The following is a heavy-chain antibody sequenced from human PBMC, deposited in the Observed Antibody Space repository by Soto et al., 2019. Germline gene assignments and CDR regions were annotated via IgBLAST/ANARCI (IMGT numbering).Heavy chain of an antibody. CDR2: IWYDGSNK. CDR1: GFTFSSYG. CDR3: ARESGGIAAAGTGYYYYYMDV. Sequence: QVQLVESGGGVVQPGRSLRLSCAASGFTFSSYGMHWVRQAPGKGLEWVAVIWYDGSNKYYADSVKGRFTISRDNSKNALHLRMNSLSAEDTAVYYCARESGGIAAAGTGYYYYYMDVWGKGTTVTVSS. J-gene: IGHJ6*03. D-gene: IGHD6-13*01. V-gene: IGHV3-33*01.